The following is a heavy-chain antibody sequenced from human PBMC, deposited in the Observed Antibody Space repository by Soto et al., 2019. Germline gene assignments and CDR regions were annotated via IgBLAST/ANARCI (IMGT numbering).Heavy chain of an antibody. CDR1: GFTFSTYA. D-gene: IGHD3-10*01. CDR3: MNLYSYGSGSYYK. V-gene: IGHV3-23*01. J-gene: IGHJ4*02. Sequence: EVQLLESGGGLVQPGGSLRLSCAASGFTFSTYAMSWVRQAPGKGLEWVSGMSGSGGSTYYADSVKGRFTISRDNSKNTLYLQMNSLRADDTAVYYCMNLYSYGSGSYYKWGQGTLVTVSS. CDR2: MSGSGGST.